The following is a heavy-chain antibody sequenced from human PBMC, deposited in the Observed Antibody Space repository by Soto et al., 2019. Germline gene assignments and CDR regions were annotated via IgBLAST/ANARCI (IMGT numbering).Heavy chain of an antibody. CDR1: AFTFSSYG. Sequence: GGSLRLCCAASAFTFSSYGMHWVRQAPGKGLEWVAVIWYDGSKKYYADSVKGRFTISRDNSKNTLYLQMNSLRAEDTALYYCARDLPSTDYWGQGTQVTVSS. CDR2: IWYDGSKK. J-gene: IGHJ4*02. CDR3: ARDLPSTDY. V-gene: IGHV3-33*01.